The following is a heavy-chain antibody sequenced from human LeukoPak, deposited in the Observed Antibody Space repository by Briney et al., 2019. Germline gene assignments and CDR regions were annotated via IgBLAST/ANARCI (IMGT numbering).Heavy chain of an antibody. J-gene: IGHJ3*02. CDR3: ANLYSASSFDI. Sequence: TGGSLRLSCAASGFTLSSYWMHWVRQAPGKGLVWVSRINSDGSSTNYADSVKGRFTISRDNAKNTLYLQMNSLRAEDTGLYYCANLYSASSFDIWGQGTMVTVSS. CDR2: INSDGSST. V-gene: IGHV3-74*01. D-gene: IGHD5-12*01. CDR1: GFTLSSYW.